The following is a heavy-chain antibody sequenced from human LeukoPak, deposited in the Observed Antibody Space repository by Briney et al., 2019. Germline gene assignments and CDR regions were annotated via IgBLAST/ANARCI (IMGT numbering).Heavy chain of an antibody. CDR2: INYSGST. CDR1: GGSISNYY. D-gene: IGHD2-15*01. V-gene: IGHV4-59*12. CDR3: ARDQGRIDP. Sequence: SETLSLTCTVSGGSISNYYWSWIRQPPGKGLEWIGYINYSGSTNYNPSLKSRVTISVDTSKNQFSLKLSSVTAADTAVYYCARDQGRIDPWGRGTLVTVSS. J-gene: IGHJ5*02.